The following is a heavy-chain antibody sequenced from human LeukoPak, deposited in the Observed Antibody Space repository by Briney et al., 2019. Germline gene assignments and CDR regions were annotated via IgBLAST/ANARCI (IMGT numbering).Heavy chain of an antibody. CDR3: AKGNWGSAFDI. CDR2: ITWDSDSV. D-gene: IGHD7-27*01. V-gene: IGHV3-9*03. J-gene: IGHJ3*02. CDR1: GFTFDDYT. Sequence: PGRSLRLSCVASGFTFDDYTMHWVRQVPGKGLEWVSGITWDSDSVDYVDSVKGRFTISRDNAKNSLYLQMNSLRAEDMALYYCAKGNWGSAFDIWGQGTMVTVSS.